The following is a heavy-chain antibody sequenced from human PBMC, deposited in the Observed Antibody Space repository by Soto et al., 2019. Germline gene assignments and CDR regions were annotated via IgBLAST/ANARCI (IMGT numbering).Heavy chain of an antibody. CDR3: ARDRYYDSSGSIRGVWFDP. V-gene: IGHV4-4*07. D-gene: IGHD3-22*01. Sequence: QVQLQESGPGLVKPSETLSLTCTVSGGSISSYYWSWIRQPAGKGLEWIGRIYTSGSTNYNPSLKSRVPMSVDTSKNQFSLKLSSVTAADTAVYYCARDRYYDSSGSIRGVWFDPWGQGTLVTVSS. J-gene: IGHJ5*02. CDR2: IYTSGST. CDR1: GGSISSYY.